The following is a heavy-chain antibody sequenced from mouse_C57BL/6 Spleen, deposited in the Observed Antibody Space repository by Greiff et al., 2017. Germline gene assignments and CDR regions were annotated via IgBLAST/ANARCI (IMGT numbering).Heavy chain of an antibody. D-gene: IGHD2-4*01. J-gene: IGHJ4*01. CDR3: TYYDYDGYAMDY. CDR1: GFTFSNYW. CDR2: IRLKSDNYAT. Sequence: EVKLQESGGGLVQPGGSMKLSCVASGFTFSNYWMNWVRQSPEKGLEWVAQIRLKSDNYATHYAESVKGRFTISRDDSKSSVYLQMNNLRAEDTGIYYCTYYDYDGYAMDYWGQGTSVTVSS. V-gene: IGHV6-3*01.